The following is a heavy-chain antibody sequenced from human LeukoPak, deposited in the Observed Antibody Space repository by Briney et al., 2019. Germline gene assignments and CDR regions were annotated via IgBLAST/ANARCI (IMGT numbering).Heavy chain of an antibody. Sequence: PGGSLRLSCAASGFTFSSYWMSWVRQAPGKGLEWVANIKQDGSEKYYVDSVKGRFTISRDNAKNSLYLQMNSLRAEDTAVYYCAREYVTMVRGVIIRPNRGGTRYIDYWGQGTLVTVSS. CDR2: IKQDGSEK. D-gene: IGHD3-10*01. V-gene: IGHV3-7*01. CDR3: AREYVTMVRGVIIRPNRGGTRYIDY. J-gene: IGHJ4*02. CDR1: GFTFSSYW.